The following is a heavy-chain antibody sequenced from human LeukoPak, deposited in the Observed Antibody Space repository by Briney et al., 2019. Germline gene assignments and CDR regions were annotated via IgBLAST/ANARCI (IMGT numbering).Heavy chain of an antibody. J-gene: IGHJ6*02. CDR1: GFTFSSYA. CDR3: ARSQLLYDPYYYYYGMDV. D-gene: IGHD2-2*02. V-gene: IGHV3-30-3*01. CDR2: ISYDGSNK. Sequence: PGGSLRLSCAASGFTFSSYAMHWVRQAPGKGLEWVAVISYDGSNKYYADSVKGRFTISRDNSKNTLYLQMNSLRAEDTAVYYCARSQLLYDPYYYYYGMDVWGQGTTVTVSS.